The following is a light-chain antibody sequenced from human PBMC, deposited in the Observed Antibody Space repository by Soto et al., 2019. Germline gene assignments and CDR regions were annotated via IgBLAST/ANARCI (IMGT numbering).Light chain of an antibody. J-gene: IGKJ1*01. Sequence: DIQMTQSPSSLSASVGDRVTITCRASQSISTYFNWYQQKPGEAPKLLIYAASSLQSGVPSRYSGSGSGTDFALTITSLQPDDFATYYCQQCYNTPRTFGQGTELGIK. CDR3: QQCYNTPRT. V-gene: IGKV1-39*01. CDR2: AAS. CDR1: QSISTY.